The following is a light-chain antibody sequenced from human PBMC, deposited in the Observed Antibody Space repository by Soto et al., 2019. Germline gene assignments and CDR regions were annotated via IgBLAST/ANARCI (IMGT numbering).Light chain of an antibody. CDR3: CSYAGSDWV. CDR2: EVS. CDR1: SSNAGTYNL. V-gene: IGLV2-23*02. Sequence: QSALTQPASVSGSPGQSITISCTGTSSNAGTYNLVSWYQQHPGKAPKRIIYEVSKRPSGVSNRFSGSKSGNTASLTISGLQAEDEADYYCCSYAGSDWVFGGGTKLTVL. J-gene: IGLJ3*02.